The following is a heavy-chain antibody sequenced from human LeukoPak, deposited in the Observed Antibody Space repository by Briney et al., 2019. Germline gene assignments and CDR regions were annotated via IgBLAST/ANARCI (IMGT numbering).Heavy chain of an antibody. CDR1: GFTFGTYW. Sequence: GGSLRLSCTASGFTFGTYWMSWVRQAPGKGLEWVASIKQDGSDKYYVDSVKGRFTISRDNAKNSLYLQMNSLRAEDTAVYYCARDLDYWGQGTLV. J-gene: IGHJ4*02. V-gene: IGHV3-7*05. CDR2: IKQDGSDK. CDR3: ARDLDY.